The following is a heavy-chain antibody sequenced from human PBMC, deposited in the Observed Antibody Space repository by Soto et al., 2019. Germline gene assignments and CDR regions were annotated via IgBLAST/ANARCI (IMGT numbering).Heavy chain of an antibody. D-gene: IGHD6-19*01. CDR2: IYNNETF. V-gene: IGHV4-61*01. CDR3: ARVPLRHSSPHNFDS. CDR1: GASVGSGSFY. J-gene: IGHJ4*02. Sequence: PSETLSVTCSVSGASVGSGSFYWSWIRQTPGKGPEWIGFIYNNETFNYNPSLKSRVTFSVETSKHQLSLKLSSVTAADTAVYYCARVPLRHSSPHNFDSWAQGALVTVSS.